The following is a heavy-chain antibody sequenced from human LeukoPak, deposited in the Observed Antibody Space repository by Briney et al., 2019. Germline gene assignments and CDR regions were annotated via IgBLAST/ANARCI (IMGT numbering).Heavy chain of an antibody. CDR1: GYTFTSYG. Sequence: ASVKVSCKASGYTFTSYGISWVRQAPGQGLEWMGWISAYNGNTNYAQKLQGRVTMTTDTSTSTAYMELRSLRSDDTAVYYCARDGRIAAAAAYNWFDPWGQGTLVTVSS. J-gene: IGHJ5*02. CDR2: ISAYNGNT. CDR3: ARDGRIAAAAAYNWFDP. D-gene: IGHD6-13*01. V-gene: IGHV1-18*01.